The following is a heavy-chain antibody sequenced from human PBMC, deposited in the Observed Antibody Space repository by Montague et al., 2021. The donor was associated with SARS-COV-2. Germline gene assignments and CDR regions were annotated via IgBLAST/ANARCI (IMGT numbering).Heavy chain of an antibody. CDR1: GGSFSRYF. D-gene: IGHD3-16*01. CDR2: ISPTGST. CDR3: VGAPNEYYFDY. Sequence: SETLSLTCDVYGGSFSRYFWSWIRQPPGRGPELIGHISPTGSTRYNPSLDSRVTISLDTSKSRLSLELTSVTVADTSIYFCVGAPNEYYFDYWGQGTPVNVSS. V-gene: IGHV4-34*01. J-gene: IGHJ4*02.